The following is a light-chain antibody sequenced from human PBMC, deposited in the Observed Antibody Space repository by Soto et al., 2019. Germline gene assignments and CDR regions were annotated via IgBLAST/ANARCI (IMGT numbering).Light chain of an antibody. J-gene: IGKJ3*01. CDR3: QQYDNWPFT. Sequence: EVVMTQSPATLSVSPGEGATLSCRASQSVSSKLAWYQQKPGQAPRLLIYGASTRATGIPARFSGSESGTEFALPISSMQSADFAVYYCQQYDNWPFTFGPGTKVDIK. CDR1: QSVSSK. V-gene: IGKV3-15*01. CDR2: GAS.